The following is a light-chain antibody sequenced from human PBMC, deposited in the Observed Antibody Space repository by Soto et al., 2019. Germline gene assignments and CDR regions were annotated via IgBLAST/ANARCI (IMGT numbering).Light chain of an antibody. CDR1: NIGDQS. J-gene: IGLJ1*01. Sequence: SYELTQPPSVSVAPGQTARITCGANNIGDQSVHWYQLKPGQAPVLVVYNDRDRPSGIPERFSGSNSGNTATLTISRVEAGDEADYYCQLWVSSSHHFYAFGTGTKVTVL. V-gene: IGLV3-21*02. CDR3: QLWVSSSHHFYA. CDR2: NDR.